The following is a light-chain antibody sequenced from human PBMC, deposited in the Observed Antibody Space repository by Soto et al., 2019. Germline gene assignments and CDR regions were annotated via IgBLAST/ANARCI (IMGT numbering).Light chain of an antibody. CDR3: QQYNSYLT. CDR2: DAS. CDR1: QSISSW. V-gene: IGKV1-5*01. J-gene: IGKJ1*01. Sequence: DIQMTQSASTLSASVGDRVTITCRASQSISSWLAWYQQKPGKAPKLLIYDASSLESGVPSRFSGSGSGTEFSLTISSLQPDDFATYYCQQYNSYLTFGQGTKVDIK.